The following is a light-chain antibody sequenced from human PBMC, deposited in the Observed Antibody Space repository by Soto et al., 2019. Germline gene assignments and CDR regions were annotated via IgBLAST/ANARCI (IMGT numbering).Light chain of an antibody. V-gene: IGKV3-11*01. CDR3: QQRSNWPLT. Sequence: DIVLTQPPATLSLSPGERATLSCRASQNVGNYLAWYQQKPGQAPRLLIYLASNRATGVPARFSGSASGTDFTLTISSLEPEDSAVYYCQQRSNWPLTFGGGTKVEIK. CDR1: QNVGNY. CDR2: LAS. J-gene: IGKJ4*01.